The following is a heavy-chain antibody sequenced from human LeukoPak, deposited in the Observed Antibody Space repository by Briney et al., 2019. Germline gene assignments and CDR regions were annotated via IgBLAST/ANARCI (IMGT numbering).Heavy chain of an antibody. CDR1: GFTFGDNA. J-gene: IGHJ4*02. D-gene: IGHD6-19*01. V-gene: IGHV3-49*04. Sequence: GRSLRLSCTASGFTFGDNAMTWVRQAPGRGLEWVGFIRSKTYGETTEYAASVKGRFTITRDDSKSIAYLQMNSLKSEDTAVYYCTRGIAKTGMNCWGQGTLVTVSA. CDR2: IRSKTYGETT. CDR3: TRGIAKTGMNC.